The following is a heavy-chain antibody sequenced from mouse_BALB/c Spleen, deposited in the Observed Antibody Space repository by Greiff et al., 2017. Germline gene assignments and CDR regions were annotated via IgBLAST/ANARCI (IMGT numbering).Heavy chain of an antibody. CDR1: GFNIKDTY. V-gene: IGHV14-3*02. CDR2: IDPANGNT. Sequence: VQLKQSGAELVKPGASVKLSCTASGFNIKDTYMHWVKQRPEQGLEWIGRIDPANGNTKYDPKFQGKATITADTSSNTAYLQLSSLTSEDTAVYYCARGDGYSRFAYWGQGTLVTVSA. D-gene: IGHD2-3*01. CDR3: ARGDGYSRFAY. J-gene: IGHJ3*01.